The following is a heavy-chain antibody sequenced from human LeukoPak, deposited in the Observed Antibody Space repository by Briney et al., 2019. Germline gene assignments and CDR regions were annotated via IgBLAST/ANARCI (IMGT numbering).Heavy chain of an antibody. CDR1: GYTFTGQY. D-gene: IGHD3-16*01. V-gene: IGHV1-2*02. Sequence: ASVKVSCKTSGYTFTGQYLHWVRQAPGQGLDWMGWINPNSGGTKSSQKFQGRVIMTSDTSISTAYMELRSLSSDDTAVYYCARGRQLHLGELFPFAEFFQPWGQGTLVTVFS. J-gene: IGHJ1*01. CDR2: INPNSGGT. CDR3: ARGRQLHLGELFPFAEFFQP.